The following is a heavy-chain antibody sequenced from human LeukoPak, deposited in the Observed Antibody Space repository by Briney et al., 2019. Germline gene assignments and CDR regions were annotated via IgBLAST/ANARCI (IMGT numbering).Heavy chain of an antibody. D-gene: IGHD2-21*01. V-gene: IGHV3-23*01. CDR1: RFTFSIYA. CDR3: AKHLDSAED. Sequence: GGSLRLSCAASRFTFSIYAMSWVPQAPGERLECVSSIIGGGGGTYYPDSVKSRFTISRDNSKNTLSLQMSSRRAEDMGVYFCAKHLDSAEDWGKGTLVTASS. J-gene: IGHJ4*02. CDR2: IIGGGGGT.